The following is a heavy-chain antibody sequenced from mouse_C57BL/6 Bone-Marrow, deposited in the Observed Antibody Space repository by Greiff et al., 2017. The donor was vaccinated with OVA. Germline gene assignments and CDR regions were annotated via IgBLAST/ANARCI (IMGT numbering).Heavy chain of an antibody. V-gene: IGHV14-2*01. CDR3: ARGVYDGLYWYYDV. CDR2: IDPEDGET. CDR1: GFNIKDYY. Sequence: VQLKESGAELVKPGASVKLSCTASGFNIKDYYMHWVKQRTEQGLEWIGRIDPEDGETKYAPKFPGKATLTADTSSNTAYLQLSSLTSEDTAVYYCARGVYDGLYWYYDVWGTGTTVTVSS. D-gene: IGHD2-3*01. J-gene: IGHJ1*03.